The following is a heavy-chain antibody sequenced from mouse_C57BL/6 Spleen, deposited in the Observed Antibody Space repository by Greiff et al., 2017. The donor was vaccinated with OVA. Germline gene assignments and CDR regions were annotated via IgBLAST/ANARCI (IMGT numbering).Heavy chain of an antibody. CDR3: ARKGHYYAMDY. Sequence: VQLQQSGPELVKPGASVKISCKASGYAFSSSWMNWVKQRPGKGLEWIGRLYPGDGDTNYNGKFKGKATLTADKSSSTAYMPLSSLTSEDSAIYFCARKGHYYAMDYWGQGTSVTVSS. CDR2: LYPGDGDT. J-gene: IGHJ4*01. CDR1: GYAFSSSW. V-gene: IGHV1-82*01. D-gene: IGHD3-3*01.